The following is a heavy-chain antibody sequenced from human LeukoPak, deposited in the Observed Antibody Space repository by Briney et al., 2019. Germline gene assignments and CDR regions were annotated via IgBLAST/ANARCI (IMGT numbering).Heavy chain of an antibody. CDR3: LVTTRNRGFDY. V-gene: IGHV3-7*01. CDR1: GFTFSSYW. CDR2: IRQDGSVQ. J-gene: IGHJ4*02. D-gene: IGHD1/OR15-1a*01. Sequence: PGGSLRLSCAASGFTFSSYWMSWVRQAPGKGLEWVANIRQDGSVQNYVDSVKGRFTISRDNPKNSVYLQMSSLRAEDTAVYYCLVTTRNRGFDYWGQGTLVTVSS.